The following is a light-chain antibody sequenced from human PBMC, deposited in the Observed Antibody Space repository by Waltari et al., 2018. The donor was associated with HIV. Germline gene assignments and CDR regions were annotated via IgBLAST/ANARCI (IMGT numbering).Light chain of an antibody. J-gene: IGKJ1*01. CDR1: QRVTTN. V-gene: IGKV3-15*01. Sequence: DIEMTQSPATLSVSPGERATLSCRANQRVTTNLAWYQQKPGQAPRLLIYGTSTRATGCPGRFSGSGSGTEFTLTISSLQSEDFAVYYCQQYNTWPQTFGQGTRVEI. CDR2: GTS. CDR3: QQYNTWPQT.